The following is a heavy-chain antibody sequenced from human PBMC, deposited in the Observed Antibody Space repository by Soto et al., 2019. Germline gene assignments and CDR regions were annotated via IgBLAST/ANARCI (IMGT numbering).Heavy chain of an antibody. V-gene: IGHV1-18*01. CDR1: GGTFSSYA. J-gene: IGHJ3*02. D-gene: IGHD6-19*01. CDR3: ARMEDSSGWYHAFDI. CDR2: ISAYNGNT. Sequence: ASVKVSCKASGGTFSSYAISWVRQAPGQGLEWMGWISAYNGNTNYAQKLQGRVTMTTDTSTSTAYMELRSLRSDDTAVYYCARMEDSSGWYHAFDIWGQGTMVTVSS.